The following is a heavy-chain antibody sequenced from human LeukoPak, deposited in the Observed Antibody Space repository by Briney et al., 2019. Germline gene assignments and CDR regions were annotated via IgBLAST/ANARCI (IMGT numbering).Heavy chain of an antibody. J-gene: IGHJ6*03. CDR2: IYHSGST. D-gene: IGHD6-13*01. Sequence: SETLSLTCTVSGGSISSYYWGWIRQPPGKGLEWIGSIYHSGSTYYNPSLKSRVTISVDTSKNQFSLKLSSVTAADTAVYYCARAPSSSSWYYYYYYYMDVWGKGTTVTVSS. CDR3: ARAPSSSSWYYYYYYYMDV. V-gene: IGHV4-38-2*02. CDR1: GGSISSYY.